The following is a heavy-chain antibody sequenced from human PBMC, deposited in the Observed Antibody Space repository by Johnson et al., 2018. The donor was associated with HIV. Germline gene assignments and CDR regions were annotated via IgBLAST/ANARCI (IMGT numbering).Heavy chain of an antibody. CDR2: ISSDGRTK. CDR3: AKTPGDDWYYSEGSDAFDV. J-gene: IGHJ3*01. CDR1: GFTFSNYV. D-gene: IGHD2-21*02. Sequence: QVQLVESGGGVVQPGRSLRLSCAASGFTFSNYVIHWVRQSPGKGLEWVAVISSDGRTKYYVDSVKGRFTLSRDNSENTLYLQMNSLRPEDTAVYYCAKTPGDDWYYSEGSDAFDVWGQGTLVTVSS. V-gene: IGHV3-30*18.